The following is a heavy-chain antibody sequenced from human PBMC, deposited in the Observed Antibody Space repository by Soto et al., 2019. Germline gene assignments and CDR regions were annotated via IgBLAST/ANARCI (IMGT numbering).Heavy chain of an antibody. CDR1: GGSISSYY. CDR3: AATPRY. J-gene: IGHJ4*02. D-gene: IGHD1-26*01. Sequence: ETLSLTCTVSGGSISSYYWSWIRQPPGKGLEWIGYIYSSGSTNYNPSLKGRVTMSLGTSKNQVSLNVTSVTAADTAVYYCAATPRYWGQGRLVTVSS. CDR2: IYSSGST. V-gene: IGHV4-59*01.